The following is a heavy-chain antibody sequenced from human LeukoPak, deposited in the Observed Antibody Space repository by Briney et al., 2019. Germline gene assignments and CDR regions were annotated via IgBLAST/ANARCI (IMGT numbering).Heavy chain of an antibody. J-gene: IGHJ3*02. CDR1: GFTFSDYW. CDR2: ISGSSSYI. D-gene: IGHD1-26*01. CDR3: ARAGEGLLAYSFDI. Sequence: PGGSLRLSCAASGFTFSDYWMLWVRQAPGKGLEWVSSISGSSSYIYYADSMKGRFTISRDNAKNSLYLQMNSLRAEDTAVYYCARAGEGLLAYSFDIWGQGTMVTVSS. V-gene: IGHV3-21*01.